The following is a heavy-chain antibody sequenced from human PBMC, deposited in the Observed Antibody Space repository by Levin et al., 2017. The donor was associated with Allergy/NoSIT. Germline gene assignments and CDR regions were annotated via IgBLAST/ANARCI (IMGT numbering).Heavy chain of an antibody. CDR2: ISSSSSTT. J-gene: IGHJ4*02. V-gene: IGHV3-48*01. Sequence: GESLKISCVASGFTFSSYSLDWVRQAPGKGLEWVSYISSSSSTTYYADSVKGRFTISRDNAKNSLYLQMNSLRAEDTAVYYCARGLGDYGANSRWGQGTLVTVSS. CDR1: GFTFSSYS. D-gene: IGHD4-17*01. CDR3: ARGLGDYGANSR.